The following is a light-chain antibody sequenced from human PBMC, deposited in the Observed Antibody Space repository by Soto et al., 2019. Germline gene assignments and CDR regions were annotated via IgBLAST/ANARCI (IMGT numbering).Light chain of an antibody. CDR1: SSDVGSYNL. CDR3: CSYAGSSTYV. CDR2: EGS. J-gene: IGLJ1*01. V-gene: IGLV2-23*01. Sequence: QSALNQPPSVSGSPGQSITISCTGTSSDVGSYNLVSWYQQHPVKAPKLMIYEGSKRPSGVSNRFSGSKSGNTASLTISGLQAEDEADYYCCSYAGSSTYVFGTGTKVTVL.